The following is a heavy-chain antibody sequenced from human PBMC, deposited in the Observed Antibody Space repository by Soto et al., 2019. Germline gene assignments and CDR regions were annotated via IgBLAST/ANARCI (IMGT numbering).Heavy chain of an antibody. J-gene: IGHJ4*02. CDR3: AKDRALAVVLGYFDY. V-gene: IGHV3-23*01. Sequence: GGSLRLSCAASGFTFSSYAMSWVRQAPGKGLEWVSAISGSGGSTYYADSVKGRFTISRDNSKNTLYLQMNSLRAEDTAVYYCAKDRALAVVLGYFDYWGQGTLVTVSS. CDR2: ISGSGGST. CDR1: GFTFSSYA. D-gene: IGHD6-19*01.